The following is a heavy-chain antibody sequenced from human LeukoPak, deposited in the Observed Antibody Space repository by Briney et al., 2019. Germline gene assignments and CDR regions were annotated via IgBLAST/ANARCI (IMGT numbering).Heavy chain of an antibody. CDR2: IFYSGST. J-gene: IGHJ6*03. D-gene: IGHD2-2*01. CDR3: ARLSVVPAAMQFYYYYHMDV. CDR1: GGSISSYY. Sequence: PSETLSLTCTVSGGSISSYYWSWIRQPPGKGLEWIGYIFYSGSTNYNPSLKSRVTISVDTSKNQFSLKLSSVTAADTAVYYCARLSVVPAAMQFYYYYHMDVRGKGTTVTVSS. V-gene: IGHV4-59*08.